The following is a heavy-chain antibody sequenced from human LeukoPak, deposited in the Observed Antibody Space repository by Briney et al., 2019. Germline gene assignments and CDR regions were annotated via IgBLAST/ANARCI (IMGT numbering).Heavy chain of an antibody. V-gene: IGHV1-69*05. D-gene: IGHD1-26*01. J-gene: IGHJ5*02. CDR1: GGTFSSCA. CDR3: ARGRSYYGWFDP. Sequence: GSSVKVSCKASGGTFSSCAISWVRQAPGQGLEWMGGIIPIFGTANYAQKFQGRVTITTDESTSTAYMELSSLRSEDTAVYYCARGRSYYGWFDPWGQGTLVTVSS. CDR2: IIPIFGTA.